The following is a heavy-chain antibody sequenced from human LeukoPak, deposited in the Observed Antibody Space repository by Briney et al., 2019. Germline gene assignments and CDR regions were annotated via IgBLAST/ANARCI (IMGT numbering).Heavy chain of an antibody. V-gene: IGHV1-69*13. CDR1: GGTFSSYA. J-gene: IGHJ6*03. CDR3: ARLSAYGDYWPYYYYYYMDV. CDR2: IIPIFGTA. Sequence: SVKVPCKASGGTFSSYAISWVRQAPGQGLEWMGGIIPIFGTANYAQKFQGRVTITADESTSTAYMELSSLRSEDTAVYYCARLSAYGDYWPYYYYYYMDVWGKGTTVTISS. D-gene: IGHD4-17*01.